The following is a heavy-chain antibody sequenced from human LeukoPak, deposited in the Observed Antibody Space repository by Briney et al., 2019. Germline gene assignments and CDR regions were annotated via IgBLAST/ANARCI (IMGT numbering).Heavy chain of an antibody. CDR2: INCNRGVT. CDR1: GYTFAGYF. D-gene: IGHD3-16*01. J-gene: IGHJ4*02. CDR3: ARDSLAESTWALDS. Sequence: ASVKDSCKASGYTFAGYFIHWVRPAAGQGLEGMGRINCNRGVTKYAEKFQGRVTMSRDTSTSTVYMDLSGLTSDDTALYFCARDSLAESTWALDSWGQGTLVTVSS. V-gene: IGHV1-2*06.